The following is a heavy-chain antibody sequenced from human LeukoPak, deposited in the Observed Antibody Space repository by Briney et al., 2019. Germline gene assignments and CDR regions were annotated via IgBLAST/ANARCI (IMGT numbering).Heavy chain of an antibody. V-gene: IGHV3-23*01. J-gene: IGHJ4*02. CDR3: AKDGQLLHSGST. Sequence: PGGSLRLSCATSGFTFSTYAMSWVRQAPGMGLEWVSAISGSGGSTYYADSVKGRFTVSRDNSKNTLYLQMNSLRAEDTAVYYCAKDGQLLHSGSTWGQGTLVTVSS. D-gene: IGHD1-26*01. CDR1: GFTFSTYA. CDR2: ISGSGGST.